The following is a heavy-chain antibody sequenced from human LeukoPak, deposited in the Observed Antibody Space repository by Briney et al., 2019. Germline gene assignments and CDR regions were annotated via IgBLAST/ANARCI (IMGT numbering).Heavy chain of an antibody. J-gene: IGHJ3*02. V-gene: IGHV3-30*03. D-gene: IGHD1-26*01. Sequence: LSLTCTVSGGSISSSSYYWGWIRQPPGKGLEWVAVISYDGSNKYYADSVKGRFTISRDNSKNTLYLQMNSLRAEDTAVYYCARVSIVGATFGAFDIWGQGTMVTVSS. CDR1: GGSISSSS. CDR3: ARVSIVGATFGAFDI. CDR2: ISYDGSNK.